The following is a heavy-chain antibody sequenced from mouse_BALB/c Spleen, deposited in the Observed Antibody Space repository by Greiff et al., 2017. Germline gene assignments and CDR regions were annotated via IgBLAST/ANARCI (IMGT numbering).Heavy chain of an antibody. V-gene: IGHV14-3*02. CDR3: ARDSSGYSAWFAY. Sequence: VHVKQSGAELVKPGASVKLSCTASGFNIKDTYMHWVKQRPEQGLEWIGRIDPANGTTKYDPKFQGKATITADTSSNTAYLQLSSLTSEDTAVYYCARDSSGYSAWFAYWGQGTLVTVSA. J-gene: IGHJ3*01. CDR2: IDPANGTT. D-gene: IGHD3-2*01. CDR1: GFNIKDTY.